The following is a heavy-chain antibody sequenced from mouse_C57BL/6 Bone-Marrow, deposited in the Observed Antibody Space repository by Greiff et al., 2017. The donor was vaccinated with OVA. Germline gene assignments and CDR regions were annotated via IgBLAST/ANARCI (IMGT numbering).Heavy chain of an antibody. D-gene: IGHD2-4*01. CDR2: ISSGSSTI. Sequence: EVKVVESGGGLVKPGGSLKLSCAASGFTFSDYGLPWVRQAPEKGLEWVAYISSGSSTIYYADTVKGRYTISREKAKNTLFLQMTSLRSEDTAMYYCARGRLRQFADWGQGTLVTVSA. J-gene: IGHJ3*01. V-gene: IGHV5-17*01. CDR1: GFTFSDYG. CDR3: ARGRLRQFAD.